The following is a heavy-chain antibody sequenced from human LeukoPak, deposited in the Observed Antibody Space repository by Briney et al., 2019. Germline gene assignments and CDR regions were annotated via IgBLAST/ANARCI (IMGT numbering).Heavy chain of an antibody. V-gene: IGHV1-2*02. D-gene: IGHD3-22*01. CDR2: INPNSGGT. CDR3: ARDFFSGYTFDY. Sequence: ASVKVSCKASGYTFTGYYMHWVRQAPGQGLEWMGWINPNSGGTNYAQKFQGRVTMTRDASISTAYMELSRLRSDDTAVYYCARDFFSGYTFDYWGQGTLVTVSS. CDR1: GYTFTGYY. J-gene: IGHJ4*02.